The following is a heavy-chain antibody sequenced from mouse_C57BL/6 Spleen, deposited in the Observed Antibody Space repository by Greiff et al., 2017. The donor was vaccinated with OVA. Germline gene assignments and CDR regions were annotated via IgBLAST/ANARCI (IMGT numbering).Heavy chain of an antibody. CDR3: TRGVLPFDY. CDR2: IDPEDGDT. CDR1: GFNIKDYY. J-gene: IGHJ2*01. V-gene: IGHV14-1*01. Sequence: DVQLQESGAELVRPGASVKLSCTASGFNIKDYYMPWVKQRPEQGLEWIGRIDPEDGDTAYAPKFQGKATMTAATSSPTAYLQLSSLTTEDTAVDYCTRGVLPFDYWGQGTTLTVAS.